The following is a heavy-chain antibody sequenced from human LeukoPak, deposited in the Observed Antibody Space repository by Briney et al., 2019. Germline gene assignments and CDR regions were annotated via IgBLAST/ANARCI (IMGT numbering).Heavy chain of an antibody. CDR2: INPNINGT. CDR1: GYTFTGYY. Sequence: ASVKVSCKASGYTFTGYYIHWVRQAPGQGLEWMGWINPNINGTNYAQKFQGRVTMTRDMSTTTDYMELSSLRSEDTAVYYCARGDSSGYYEDLDYWGQGTLVTVSS. D-gene: IGHD3-22*01. J-gene: IGHJ4*02. CDR3: ARGDSSGYYEDLDY. V-gene: IGHV1-2*02.